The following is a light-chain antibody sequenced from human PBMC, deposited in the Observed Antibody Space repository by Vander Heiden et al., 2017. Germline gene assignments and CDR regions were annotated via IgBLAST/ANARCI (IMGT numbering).Light chain of an antibody. J-gene: IGLJ3*02. CDR3: QSADSSGARGV. CDR2: KDT. Sequence: SYELTQPPPVSVSPGQTVRITCSGDALPKQYAYWYQQKPGQAPVLVIYKDTERPSGIPERFSGSSSGTTVTLTISGVQSEDEADYYCQSADSSGARGVFGGGTKLTVL. V-gene: IGLV3-25*03. CDR1: ALPKQY.